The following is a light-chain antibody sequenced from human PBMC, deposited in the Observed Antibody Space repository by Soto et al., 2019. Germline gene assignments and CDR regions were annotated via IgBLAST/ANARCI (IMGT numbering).Light chain of an antibody. V-gene: IGLV1-51*01. CDR2: NDD. CDR3: GTWDASLSAGV. Sequence: QSVWTQPPSVSAAPGQKVTISCSGSSSNIETNPVSWYRHLPGTVPKLLIHNDDKRPSGIPDRFSGSKSGTSATLGITGLQTGDEADYYCGTWDASLSAGVFGGGTKVTVL. CDR1: SSNIETNP. J-gene: IGLJ2*01.